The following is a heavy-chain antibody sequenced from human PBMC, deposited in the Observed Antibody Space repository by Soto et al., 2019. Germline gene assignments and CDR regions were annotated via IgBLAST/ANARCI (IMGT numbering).Heavy chain of an antibody. CDR1: GGSSSRYY. V-gene: IGHV4-59*08. CDR3: ARIDNGDYEPFFDY. CDR2: IYYSGST. D-gene: IGHD4-17*01. Sequence: SVILSLTCSVGGGSSSRYYRSQIRQPPGKGLEWIGYIYYSGSTNYNPSLKSRVTISVDTSKNQFSLKLSSVTAADTAVYYCARIDNGDYEPFFDYWGQGTLVTVSS. J-gene: IGHJ4*02.